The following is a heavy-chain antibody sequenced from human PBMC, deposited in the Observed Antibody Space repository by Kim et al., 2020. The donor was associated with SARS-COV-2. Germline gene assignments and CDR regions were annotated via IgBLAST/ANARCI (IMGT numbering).Heavy chain of an antibody. D-gene: IGHD3-9*01. V-gene: IGHV4-4*07. J-gene: IGHJ4*02. CDR3: SSWDSYDIFTGYAL. CDR1: GGSISSYY. Sequence: SETLSLTCTVSGGSISSYYWSWIRQPAGKGLEWIGRIYTSGSTTYNPSLKSRVTMSVDTSKNQFSLKLSSVTAADTAVYYCSSWDSYDIFTGYALWGQGTLVTVSS. CDR2: IYTSGST.